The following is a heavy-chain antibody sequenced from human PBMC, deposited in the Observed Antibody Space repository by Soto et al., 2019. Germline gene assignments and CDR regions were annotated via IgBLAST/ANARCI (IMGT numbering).Heavy chain of an antibody. CDR1: GGSISSYY. J-gene: IGHJ3*02. Sequence: SETLSLTCTVSGGSISSYYWSWIRQPPGKGLEWIGYIYYSGSTNYNPSLKSRVTISVDTSKNQFSLKLSSVTAADTAVYYCARGRGGWFINQLLNAFDIWGQGTMVTVS. V-gene: IGHV4-59*01. D-gene: IGHD2-2*01. CDR3: ARGRGGWFINQLLNAFDI. CDR2: IYYSGST.